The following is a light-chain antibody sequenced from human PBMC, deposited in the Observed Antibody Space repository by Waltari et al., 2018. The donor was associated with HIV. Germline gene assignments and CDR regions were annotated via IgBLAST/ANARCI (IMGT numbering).Light chain of an antibody. CDR1: SSDIGYFNY. CDR3: AAYAGNNIVI. J-gene: IGLJ2*01. Sequence: QSALTQPPSAFGSPGQSVTVSCTGTSSDIGYFNYVSWYQQHPGKAPKLLIYDVNKRPSGFPVRFSASKSGATASLTVSGLLAEDEADYYCAAYAGNNIVIFGGGTKVTV. CDR2: DVN. V-gene: IGLV2-8*01.